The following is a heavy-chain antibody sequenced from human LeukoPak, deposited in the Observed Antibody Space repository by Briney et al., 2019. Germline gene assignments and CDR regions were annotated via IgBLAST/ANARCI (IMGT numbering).Heavy chain of an antibody. V-gene: IGHV3-7*01. CDR1: GFTFSNYW. D-gene: IGHD1-26*01. Sequence: GGSLRLSCAASGFTFSNYWMSWVRRAPGKGLEWVANIKQDGREKYYVDSVKGRFTISRDNAKNSLYLQMYSLRVDDTAVYYCASGGGATRSGYAFDMWGQGTLVTVSS. J-gene: IGHJ3*02. CDR3: ASGGGATRSGYAFDM. CDR2: IKQDGREK.